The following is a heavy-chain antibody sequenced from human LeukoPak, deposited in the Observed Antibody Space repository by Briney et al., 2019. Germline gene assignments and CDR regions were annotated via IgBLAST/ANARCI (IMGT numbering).Heavy chain of an antibody. Sequence: SETLSLTCTVSGGSISSYYWSWIRQPAGKGLEWIGRIYTSGSTNHNPSLKSRVTMSVDTSKNQFSLKLSSVTAADTAVYYCAREGYCSGGSCYGIDYWGQGTLVTVSS. CDR1: GGSISSYY. J-gene: IGHJ4*02. V-gene: IGHV4-4*07. CDR2: IYTSGST. CDR3: AREGYCSGGSCYGIDY. D-gene: IGHD2-15*01.